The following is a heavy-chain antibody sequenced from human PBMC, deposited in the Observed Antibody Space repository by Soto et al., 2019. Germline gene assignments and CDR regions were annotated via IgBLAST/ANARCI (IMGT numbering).Heavy chain of an antibody. CDR2: ITPIYPTT. V-gene: IGHV1-69*13. D-gene: IGHD5-18*01. CDR1: GGTFYTYT. J-gene: IGHJ4*02. CDR3: ARIPRYSFPTSDDLDS. Sequence: SVKVSCKASGGTFYTYTFSWVRQAPGQGLEWMGSITPIYPTTNYAEKFQGRLTVTADGSTNTAYMELNSLTSEDTAVYCCARIPRYSFPTSDDLDSWGQGTLVTVSS.